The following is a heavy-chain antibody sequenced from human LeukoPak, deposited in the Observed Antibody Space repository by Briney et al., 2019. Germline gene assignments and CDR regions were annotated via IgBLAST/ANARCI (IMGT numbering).Heavy chain of an antibody. Sequence: GGSLRLSCAASGFTFSSYWMSWVRQAPGKGLEWVANIKQDGSEKYYVDSVKGRFTISRDNAKNSLYLQMNSLRAEDTAVYYCARAPYYYDSHWDYWGQGTLVSVSS. CDR2: IKQDGSEK. CDR1: GFTFSSYW. V-gene: IGHV3-7*01. J-gene: IGHJ4*02. CDR3: ARAPYYYDSHWDY. D-gene: IGHD3-22*01.